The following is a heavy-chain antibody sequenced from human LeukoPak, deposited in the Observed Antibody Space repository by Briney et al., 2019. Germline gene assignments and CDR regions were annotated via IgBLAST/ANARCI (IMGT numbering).Heavy chain of an antibody. J-gene: IGHJ4*02. D-gene: IGHD2-15*01. Sequence: SVKVSCKASGGTFSSYAISWVRQAPGQGLEWMGRIIPILGIANYAQKFQGRVTITADKSTSTAYMELSSLRSEDTAVYYCATRYCSGGSCYGRYYFDYWGQGTPVTVSS. V-gene: IGHV1-69*04. CDR3: ATRYCSGGSCYGRYYFDY. CDR2: IIPILGIA. CDR1: GGTFSSYA.